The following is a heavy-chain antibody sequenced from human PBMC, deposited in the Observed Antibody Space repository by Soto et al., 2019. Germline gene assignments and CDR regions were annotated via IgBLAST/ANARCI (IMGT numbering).Heavy chain of an antibody. Sequence: GGSLRLSCAASGFTFSSYSMNWVRQAPGKGLEWVSYISSSSSTIYYADSVKGRFTISRDNAKNSLYLQMNSLRAEDTAVYYCARGDYIWGSYRSYYFDYWGQGTLVTVS. CDR3: ARGDYIWGSYRSYYFDY. J-gene: IGHJ4*02. CDR1: GFTFSSYS. CDR2: ISSSSSTI. V-gene: IGHV3-48*01. D-gene: IGHD3-16*02.